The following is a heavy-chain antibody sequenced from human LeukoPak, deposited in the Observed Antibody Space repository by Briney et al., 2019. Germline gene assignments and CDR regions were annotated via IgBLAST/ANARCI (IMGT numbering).Heavy chain of an antibody. CDR1: GFTFGNYA. V-gene: IGHV3-30*02. J-gene: IGHJ4*02. D-gene: IGHD3-10*01. Sequence: GGSLRLTCGASGFTFGNYAMHWVRQTPGKGLEWVAFIRHVGNKGYYADSVKGRFTVSRDNSKNSLYLQMSSLTPEDTAVYYCVKDRHDSASYYFDFWGQGTLVSVSS. CDR3: VKDRHDSASYYFDF. CDR2: IRHVGNKG.